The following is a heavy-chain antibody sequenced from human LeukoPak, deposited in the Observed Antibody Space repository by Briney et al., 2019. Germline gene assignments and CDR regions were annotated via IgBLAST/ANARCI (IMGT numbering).Heavy chain of an antibody. CDR2: IYSGGST. D-gene: IGHD6-19*01. Sequence: GGSLRLSCAASGFTVSSNYMSWVRQAPGKGLEWVSVIYSGGSTYYADSVKGRFTISRDNSKNTLYLQINSLRAEDTAVYYCAREEYSSGWFDPWGQGTLVTVSS. CDR1: GFTVSSNY. CDR3: AREEYSSGWFDP. J-gene: IGHJ5*02. V-gene: IGHV3-53*01.